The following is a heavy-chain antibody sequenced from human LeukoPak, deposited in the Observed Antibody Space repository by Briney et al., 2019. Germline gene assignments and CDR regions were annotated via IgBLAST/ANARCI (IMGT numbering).Heavy chain of an antibody. D-gene: IGHD4-23*01. CDR2: IIPIIGTG. CDR3: ARGGIGGNSYFDY. CDR1: GVTFSNYA. Sequence: SVKVSCKASGVTFSNYAISWVRQAPGQGLEWMGGIIPIIGTGNFAQKFQGRITITADETTSTAYMELTSLRSEDTAIYYCARGGIGGNSYFDYWGQGTLLTVSS. J-gene: IGHJ4*02. V-gene: IGHV1-69*13.